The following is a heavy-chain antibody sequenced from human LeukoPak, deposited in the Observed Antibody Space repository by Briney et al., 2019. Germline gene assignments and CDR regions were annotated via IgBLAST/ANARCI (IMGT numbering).Heavy chain of an antibody. Sequence: SETLSLTCAVSGYSISSGYYWGWIRQPPGKGLEWIGSIYDSGSTYYTPSLKSRVTISVDTSKTQISLKLRSVTAADAAVYYWARDPFGVYSSGWGENWFDPWGQGTLVTVSS. CDR1: GYSISSGYY. D-gene: IGHD6-19*01. J-gene: IGHJ5*02. CDR2: IYDSGST. V-gene: IGHV4-38-2*02. CDR3: ARDPFGVYSSGWGENWFDP.